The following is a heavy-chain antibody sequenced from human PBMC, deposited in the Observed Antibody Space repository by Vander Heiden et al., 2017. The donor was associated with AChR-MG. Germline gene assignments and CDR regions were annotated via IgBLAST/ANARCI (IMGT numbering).Heavy chain of an antibody. CDR3: ATDQFGDIDFDY. V-gene: IGHV3-48*03. CDR1: GLTFRNCE. Sequence: EVQLVESGGDLVQPGGSLRLSCEVSGLTFRNCEMNWVRQAPGKGLEWISFINPSGITIYADSVKGRFTISRDDAKNSVYLQMNGLRAEDTAVYYCATDQFGDIDFDYWGQGTLVTVS. D-gene: IGHD3-10*01. CDR2: INPSGITI. J-gene: IGHJ4*02.